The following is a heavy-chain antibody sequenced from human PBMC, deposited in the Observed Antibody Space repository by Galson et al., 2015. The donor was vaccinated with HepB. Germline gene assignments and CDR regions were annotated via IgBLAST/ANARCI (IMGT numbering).Heavy chain of an antibody. J-gene: IGHJ4*02. Sequence: SVKVSCKASGYTFTSYAIHWVRQAPGQRLECMGWISVGDDDTKYSQKFQGRVTISRDTSASTAYMELSSLKSEDTAVYYCARAPSYFSTTYYPPPFDYWGQGTLVTVSS. V-gene: IGHV1-3*01. CDR2: ISVGDDDT. CDR3: ARAPSYFSTTYYPPPFDY. D-gene: IGHD3/OR15-3a*01. CDR1: GYTFTSYA.